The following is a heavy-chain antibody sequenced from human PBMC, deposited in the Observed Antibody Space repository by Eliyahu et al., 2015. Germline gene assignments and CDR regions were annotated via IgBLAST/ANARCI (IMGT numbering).Heavy chain of an antibody. CDR1: GFTFSRXA. D-gene: IGHD3-9*01. Sequence: QAQMVESGGGVVQPGTSLXLSXSASGFTFSRXAIXWVXQSPGKGLXWLALISFDGTNXFYAASVEGRFIVSRDNSENTVSLQMHSLRPEDTAVYFCAKVFRGYYDILIGNDGGDDDFDHWGQGTLVTVSS. CDR2: ISFDGTNX. CDR3: AKVFRGYYDILIGNDGGDDDFDH. V-gene: IGHV3-30*04. J-gene: IGHJ4*02.